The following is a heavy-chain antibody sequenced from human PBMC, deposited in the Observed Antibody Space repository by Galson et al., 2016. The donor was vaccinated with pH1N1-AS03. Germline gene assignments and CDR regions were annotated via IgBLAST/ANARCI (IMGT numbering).Heavy chain of an antibody. Sequence: SLRLSCAASGFAFSTCGMSWVRQAPGKGPEWVSSISSGSDYKYYADSVKGRFTVSRDNSKNALYLQMNSLRSEDTATYYCARHQGVAIAARLSGGLDYWGQGTLVTVSS. J-gene: IGHJ4*02. CDR1: GFAFSTCG. CDR3: ARHQGVAIAARLSGGLDY. CDR2: ISSGSDYK. V-gene: IGHV3-23*01. D-gene: IGHD6-6*01.